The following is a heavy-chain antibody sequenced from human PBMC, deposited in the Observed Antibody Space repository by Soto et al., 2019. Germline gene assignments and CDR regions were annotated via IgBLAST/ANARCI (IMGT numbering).Heavy chain of an antibody. V-gene: IGHV4-59*01. CDR1: GGSISSYY. D-gene: IGHD2-21*02. CDR3: ARVSVEYCGGDCYSDY. J-gene: IGHJ4*02. Sequence: PSETLSLTCTVSGGSISSYYWSWIRQPPGKGLEWIGYIYYSGSTHYNPSLKSRVTISVDTSKNQFSLKLSSVTAADTAVYYCARVSVEYCGGDCYSDYWGQGTLVTVSS. CDR2: IYYSGST.